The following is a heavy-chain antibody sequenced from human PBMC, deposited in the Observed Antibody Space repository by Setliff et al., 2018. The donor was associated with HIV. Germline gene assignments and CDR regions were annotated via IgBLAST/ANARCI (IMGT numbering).Heavy chain of an antibody. CDR3: VKDVLKFWSGSGALNL. D-gene: IGHD3-3*01. CDR2: IWSDSSKK. CDR1: GFTFNSYG. V-gene: IGHV3-33*06. Sequence: GGSLRLSCAASGFTFNSYGIHWIRQAPGKGLEWVALIWSDSSKKEFVDSVKGRFNILRDDSTKTAYLQMNSLRADDTAVYYCVKDVLKFWSGSGALNLWGPGTLVTVSS. J-gene: IGHJ5*02.